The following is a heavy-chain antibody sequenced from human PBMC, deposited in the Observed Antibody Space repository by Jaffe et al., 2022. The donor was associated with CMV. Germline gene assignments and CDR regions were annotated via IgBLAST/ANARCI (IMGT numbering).Heavy chain of an antibody. J-gene: IGHJ4*02. CDR1: GTFVSRDLYF. D-gene: IGHD1-1*01. V-gene: IGHV4-61*01. Sequence: QVQLQESGPGLVKPSETLSLTCTVSGTFVSRDLYFWNWIRQAPGKGLEWVGYIFHSGDINYNPSLKSRVTMSVDTSKNQFSLQLTSVTAADTAVYRCVRGGLGKATTHFDYWGQGILVTVSS. CDR2: IFHSGDI. CDR3: VRGGLGKATTHFDY.